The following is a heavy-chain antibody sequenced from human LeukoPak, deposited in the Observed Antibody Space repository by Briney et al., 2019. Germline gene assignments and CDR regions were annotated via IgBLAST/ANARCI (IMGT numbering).Heavy chain of an antibody. Sequence: GASVTVSCKASGYTFTSYAMHWVRQAPGQRLEWMGWINAGNGNTKYSQKFQGRVTITRDTSASTAYMELSSLRSEDTAVYYCARVRWELRAFDIWGQGTMVTVSS. V-gene: IGHV1-3*01. D-gene: IGHD1-26*01. CDR2: INAGNGNT. CDR3: ARVRWELRAFDI. J-gene: IGHJ3*02. CDR1: GYTFTSYA.